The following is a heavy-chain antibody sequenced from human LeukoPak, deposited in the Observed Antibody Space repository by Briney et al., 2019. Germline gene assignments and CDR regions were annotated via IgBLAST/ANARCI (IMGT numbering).Heavy chain of an antibody. CDR3: TTGFPGGRTKVLLH. Sequence: GGSLRLSCAASGITFSSYAMSWVRQAPGKGLEWVGRIKSKTDGGTTDYAAPVKGRFTISRDDSKNTLYLQMNSLKTEDTAVYYCTTGFPGGRTKVLLHWGQGTLVTVSS. J-gene: IGHJ4*02. V-gene: IGHV3-15*01. D-gene: IGHD4-11*01. CDR1: GITFSSYA. CDR2: IKSKTDGGTT.